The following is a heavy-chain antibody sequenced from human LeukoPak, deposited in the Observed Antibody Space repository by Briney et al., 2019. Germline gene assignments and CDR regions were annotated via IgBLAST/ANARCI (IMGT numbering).Heavy chain of an antibody. J-gene: IGHJ5*02. CDR2: ISGCGGRT. CDR1: GFAFSRYG. V-gene: IGHV3-23*01. CDR3: ARIFYYGSGNNWFDP. Sequence: GRSLRLSCAASGFAFSRYGMHWVRQAPGKGLEWVSRISGCGGRTYYAESVKGRFTISSDNSKNTLYLQMNSLRAEDTAIYYCARIFYYGSGNNWFDPWGQGTLVTVSS. D-gene: IGHD3-10*01.